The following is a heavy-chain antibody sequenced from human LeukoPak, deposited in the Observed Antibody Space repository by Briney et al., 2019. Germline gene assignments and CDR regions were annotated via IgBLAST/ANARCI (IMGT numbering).Heavy chain of an antibody. J-gene: IGHJ5*02. V-gene: IGHV4-59*08. D-gene: IGHD6-6*01. CDR1: GDSISNYY. CDR2: VYYTGST. Sequence: NPSETLSLTCTVSGDSISNYYWSWIRQPPGKGLEWIGYVYYTGSTSYNPSLKSRVTISGDTSKNQFSLKLSSVTAADTAVYYCTRRGGSSSSDWFDPWGQGTLVIVSS. CDR3: TRRGGSSSSDWFDP.